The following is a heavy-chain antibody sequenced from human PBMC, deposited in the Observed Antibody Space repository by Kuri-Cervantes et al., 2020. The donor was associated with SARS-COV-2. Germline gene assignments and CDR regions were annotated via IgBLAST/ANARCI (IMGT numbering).Heavy chain of an antibody. CDR1: GFTFSSYG. CDR3: ARDTVRGVIRYYFDY. J-gene: IGHJ4*02. V-gene: IGHV3-33*08. CDR2: IWYDGSNK. Sequence: GESLKISCAASGFTFSSYGMHWVRQAPGKGLVWVAVIWYDGSNKYYADSVKGRFTISRDNSKNTLYLQMNSLRAEDTAVYYCARDTVRGVIRYYFDYWGQGTLVTVSS. D-gene: IGHD3-16*02.